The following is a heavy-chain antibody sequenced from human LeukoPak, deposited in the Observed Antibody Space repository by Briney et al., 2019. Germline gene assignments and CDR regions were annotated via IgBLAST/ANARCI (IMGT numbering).Heavy chain of an antibody. CDR3: VRGSTLRHYQY. CDR2: IYYSGST. J-gene: IGHJ4*02. Sequence: SETLSLTCTVSGGSISSSSHSWGWIRQPPGKGLEWIGSIYYSGSTYYNPSLKSRVTVSVDTSKNQFSLKLSSVTAADTAVYYCVRGSTLRHYQYWGQGTLVTVSS. CDR1: GGSISSSSHS. V-gene: IGHV4-39*01. D-gene: IGHD3-16*01.